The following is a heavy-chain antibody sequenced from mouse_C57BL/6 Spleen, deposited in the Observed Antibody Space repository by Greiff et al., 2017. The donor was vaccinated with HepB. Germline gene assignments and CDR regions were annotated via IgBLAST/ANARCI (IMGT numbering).Heavy chain of an antibody. D-gene: IGHD2-5*01. V-gene: IGHV1-15*01. CDR1: GYTFTDYE. CDR2: IDPENGGT. J-gene: IGHJ3*01. CDR3: TRTYYSNYPWFAY. Sequence: QVQLKESGAELVRPGASVTLSCKASGYTFTDYEMHWVKQTPVHGLEWIGAIDPENGGTAYNQKFKGKAILTADKSSSTAYMELRSLTSEDSAVYYCTRTYYSNYPWFAYWGQGTLVTVSA.